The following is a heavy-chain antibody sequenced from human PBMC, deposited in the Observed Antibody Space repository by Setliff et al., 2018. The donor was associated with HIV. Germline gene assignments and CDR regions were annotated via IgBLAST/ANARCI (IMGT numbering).Heavy chain of an antibody. CDR3: ARGAFVVIPTARHDFDY. Sequence: GASVKVSCKASGYTFTGYFIHWVRQAPGQGLEWMGWINPNCGGTNYAQKFQGRVTVTRDTSISTAYMELRRLRSDDTAVYYCARGAFVVIPTARHDFDYWGQGALVTVSS. J-gene: IGHJ4*02. D-gene: IGHD2-2*01. CDR2: INPNCGGT. CDR1: GYTFTGYF. V-gene: IGHV1-2*02.